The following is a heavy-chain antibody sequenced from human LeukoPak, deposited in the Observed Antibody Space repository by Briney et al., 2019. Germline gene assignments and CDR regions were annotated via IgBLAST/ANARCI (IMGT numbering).Heavy chain of an antibody. J-gene: IGHJ4*02. CDR2: INPNSGGT. D-gene: IGHD3-3*01. CDR1: GYTFTGYY. CDR3: ARGGFLEWLLSHFDY. V-gene: IGHV1-2*02. Sequence: ASVKVSCKASGYTFTGYYMHWLRQAPGQGLEWMGWINPNSGGTNYAQKFQGRVTMTRDTSISTAYMELSRLRSDDTAVYYYARGGFLEWLLSHFDYWGQGTLVTVSS.